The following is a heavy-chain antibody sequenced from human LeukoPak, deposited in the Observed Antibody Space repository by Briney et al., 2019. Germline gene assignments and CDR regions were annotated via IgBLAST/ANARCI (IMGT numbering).Heavy chain of an antibody. CDR2: INHSGST. D-gene: IGHD6-6*01. CDR1: GGSFSGYY. J-gene: IGHJ4*02. CDR3: ARLGIAARRGDY. V-gene: IGHV4-34*01. Sequence: SETLSLTCAVYGGSFSGYYWSWTRQPPGKGLEWIGEINHSGSTNYNPSLKSRVTISVDTSKNQFSLKLSSVTAADTAVYYCARLGIAARRGDYWGQGTLVTVSS.